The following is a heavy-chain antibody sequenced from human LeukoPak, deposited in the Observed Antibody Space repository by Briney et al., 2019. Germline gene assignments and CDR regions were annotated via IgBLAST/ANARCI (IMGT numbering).Heavy chain of an antibody. D-gene: IGHD3-10*01. CDR3: AYGSGSYYYYYYYGMDV. V-gene: IGHV1-2*06. CDR2: INPNSGGT. Sequence: ASVKVSCKASGGAFSSYAISWVRQAPGQGLEWMGRINPNSGGTNYAQKFQGRVAMTRDTSISTAYMELSRLRSDNTAVYYCAYGSGSYYYYYYYGMDVWGQGTTVTVSS. J-gene: IGHJ6*02. CDR1: GGAFSSYA.